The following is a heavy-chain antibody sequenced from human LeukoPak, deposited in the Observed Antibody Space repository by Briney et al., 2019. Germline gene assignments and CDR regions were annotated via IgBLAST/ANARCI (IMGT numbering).Heavy chain of an antibody. J-gene: IGHJ4*02. V-gene: IGHV1-18*01. D-gene: IGHD5-24*01. CDR2: ISAYNGNT. Sequence: ASVKVSCKASGYTFTSYGISWVRQAPGQGLEWMGWISAYNGNTNYAQKFQGRVTITTDESTSTAYMELSSLRSEDTAVYYCARGLDGYKPTYFDYWGQGTLVTVSS. CDR1: GYTFTSYG. CDR3: ARGLDGYKPTYFDY.